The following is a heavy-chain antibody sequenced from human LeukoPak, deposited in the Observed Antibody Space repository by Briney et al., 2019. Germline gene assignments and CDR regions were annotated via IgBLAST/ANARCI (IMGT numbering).Heavy chain of an antibody. D-gene: IGHD6-13*01. CDR1: GLSINTAHY. CDR2: ISHSGSA. CDR3: ARGMSSVAAVGL. V-gene: IGHV4-38-2*01. Sequence: SDTLSLTCAVSGLSINTAHYWGWVRQPPGEGMEWIGSISHSGSAYYNPSLKSRVTISLDASKNQFSLKVTSVTAADTAVYYCARGMSSVAAVGLWGRGTLVTVSS. J-gene: IGHJ1*01.